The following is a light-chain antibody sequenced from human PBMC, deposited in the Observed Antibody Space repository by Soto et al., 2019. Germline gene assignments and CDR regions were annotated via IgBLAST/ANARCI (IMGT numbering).Light chain of an antibody. V-gene: IGKV3-11*01. CDR3: QQRSNWLFT. CDR1: QSVSSY. Sequence: EIVLTQSPATLSLSPGERATLSCRASQSVSSYLAWYQQKPGQAPRLLIYDASNRATGIPARFSGSGSGTDFTLTISNLEPEAIAVYYCQQRSNWLFTFGPGTKVDIK. J-gene: IGKJ3*01. CDR2: DAS.